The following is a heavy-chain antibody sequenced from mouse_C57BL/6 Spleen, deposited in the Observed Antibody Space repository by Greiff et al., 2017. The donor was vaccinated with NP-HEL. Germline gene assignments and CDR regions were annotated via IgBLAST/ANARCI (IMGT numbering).Heavy chain of an antibody. V-gene: IGHV5-12*01. J-gene: IGHJ1*03. CDR2: ISNGGGST. Sequence: EVMLVESGGGLVQPGGSLKLSCAASGFTFSDYYMYWVRQTPEKRLEWVAYISNGGGSTYYPDTVKGRFTISRDNAKNTLYLQMSRLKSEDTAMYYCARPPVATVVDYWYFDVWGTGTTVTVSS. D-gene: IGHD1-1*01. CDR3: ARPPVATVVDYWYFDV. CDR1: GFTFSDYY.